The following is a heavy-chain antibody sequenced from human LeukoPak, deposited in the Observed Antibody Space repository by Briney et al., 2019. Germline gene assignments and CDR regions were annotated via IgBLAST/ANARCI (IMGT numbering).Heavy chain of an antibody. D-gene: IGHD3-9*01. Sequence: GSLRLSCAASGFTFSSYAMSWIRQPPGKGLEWIGEINHSGSTNYNPSLKSRVTISVDTSKNQFSLKLSSVTAADTAVYYCARSYYDILTGWGSYFDYWGQGTLVTVSS. J-gene: IGHJ4*02. CDR2: INHSGST. V-gene: IGHV4-34*01. CDR1: GFTFSSYA. CDR3: ARSYYDILTGWGSYFDY.